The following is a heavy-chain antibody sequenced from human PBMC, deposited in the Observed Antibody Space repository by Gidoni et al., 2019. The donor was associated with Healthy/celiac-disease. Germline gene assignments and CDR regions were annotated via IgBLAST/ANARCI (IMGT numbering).Heavy chain of an antibody. CDR3: AKDRGRIKWQGGYMDV. D-gene: IGHD5-12*01. CDR2: ISGNGGST. V-gene: IGHV3-23*01. CDR1: GFTFSSYA. Sequence: EVQLLESGGGLVQPGGSLRLSCAASGFTFSSYAMSCVRQAPGKGLEWVSAISGNGGSTDYADSVKCRFTISRDKSKNTLYLQMNSLGAEDTAVYYCAKDRGRIKWQGGYMDVWGKGTTVSVSS. J-gene: IGHJ6*03.